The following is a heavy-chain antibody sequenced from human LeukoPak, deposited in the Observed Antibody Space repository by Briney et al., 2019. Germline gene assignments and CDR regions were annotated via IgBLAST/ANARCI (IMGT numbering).Heavy chain of an antibody. CDR2: ISWNSGSI. CDR3: AKSLAFTIFGVSLDY. CDR1: GFTFDDYA. D-gene: IGHD3-3*01. V-gene: IGHV3-9*01. J-gene: IGHJ4*02. Sequence: GGSLRLSCAASGFTFDDYAMHWVRQAPGKGLEWVSGISWNSGSIGYADSVKGRFTISRDNAKNSLYLQMNGLRAEDTALYYCAKSLAFTIFGVSLDYWGQGTLVTVSS.